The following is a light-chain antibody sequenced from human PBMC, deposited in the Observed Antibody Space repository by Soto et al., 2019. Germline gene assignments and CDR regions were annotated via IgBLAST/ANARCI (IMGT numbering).Light chain of an antibody. V-gene: IGLV1-44*01. CDR1: SSNIGSNT. J-gene: IGLJ3*02. CDR3: AAWEDSLNGWV. Sequence: QSVLTQPPSASGTPGQRVTISCSGSSSNIGSNTVNWYQQLPGTAPKLLIYSNNQRPSGVPYRFSGSQSGTSASLAISGLQSEDEADYYCAAWEDSLNGWVFGGGTQLTVL. CDR2: SNN.